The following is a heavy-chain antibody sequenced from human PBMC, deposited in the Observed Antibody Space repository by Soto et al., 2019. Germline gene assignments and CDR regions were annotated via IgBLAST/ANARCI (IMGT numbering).Heavy chain of an antibody. V-gene: IGHV3-11*06. CDR1: GFTFSYYY. CDR2: ISSSSSYT. J-gene: IGHJ5*02. D-gene: IGHD3-10*01. CDR3: AKDVQYDSGRGWFDH. Sequence: GGSLRLSCAASGFTFSYYYMNWIRQAPGKGLEWLSYISSSSSYTDYADSVKGRFTISRDNAKNSLYLQMNSLRVEDTAVYFFAKDVQYDSGRGWFDHWGQGTLVTVSS.